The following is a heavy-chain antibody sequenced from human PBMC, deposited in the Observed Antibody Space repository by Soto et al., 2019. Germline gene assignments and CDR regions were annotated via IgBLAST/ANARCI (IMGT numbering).Heavy chain of an antibody. CDR3: ARVAVAGRGYYYGMDV. CDR2: ISSSSSYI. D-gene: IGHD6-19*01. CDR1: GFTFSSYS. V-gene: IGHV3-21*01. Sequence: PVGSLRLSCAASGFTFSSYSMNWVRQAPGKGLEWVSSISSSSSYIYYADSVKGRFTISRDNAKNSLYLQMNSLRAEDTAVYYCARVAVAGRGYYYGMDVWGQGTTVTVSS. J-gene: IGHJ6*02.